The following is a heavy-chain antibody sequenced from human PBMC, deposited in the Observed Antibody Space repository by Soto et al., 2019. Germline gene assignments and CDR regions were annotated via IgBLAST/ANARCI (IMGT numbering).Heavy chain of an antibody. CDR3: ARVQYLGSVDY. CDR1: GFPFSSYE. Sequence: GGSLRLYCAASGFPFSSYEMHWVRQAPGKGLEWVSYISSSGSTIYYADSVKGRFTISRDNAKNSLYLQMNSLRAEDTAVYYCARVQYLGSVDYWGQGTLVTVSS. D-gene: IGHD4-4*01. V-gene: IGHV3-48*03. J-gene: IGHJ4*02. CDR2: ISSSGSTI.